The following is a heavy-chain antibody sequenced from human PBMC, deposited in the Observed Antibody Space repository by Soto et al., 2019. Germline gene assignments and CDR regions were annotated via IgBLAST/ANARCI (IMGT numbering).Heavy chain of an antibody. CDR3: AAPTEYSGYFAAFDI. V-gene: IGHV3-9*01. Sequence: PGGSLRLSCAASGFTFDDYAMHWVRQAPGEGLEWVSGISWNSGSIGYADSVKGRFTISRDNAKNSLYLQMSSLRSEDTAVYYCAAPTEYSGYFAAFDIWGQGTMVTVSS. D-gene: IGHD5-12*01. CDR1: GFTFDDYA. CDR2: ISWNSGSI. J-gene: IGHJ3*02.